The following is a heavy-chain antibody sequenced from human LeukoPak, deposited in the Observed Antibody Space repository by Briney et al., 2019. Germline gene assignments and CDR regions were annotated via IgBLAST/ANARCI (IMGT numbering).Heavy chain of an antibody. CDR2: ISGSGGST. CDR3: AKASKTYYYDSSGSYYFDY. D-gene: IGHD3-22*01. J-gene: IGHJ4*02. CDR1: GFTFSSYA. V-gene: IGHV3-23*01. Sequence: TGGSLRLSCAASGFTFSSYAMSWVRQAPGKGLEWVSAISGSGGSTYYADSVKGRFTISRDNSKNTLYLQMNSLRAEDTAVYYCAKASKTYYYDSSGSYYFDYWGQGTLVTVSS.